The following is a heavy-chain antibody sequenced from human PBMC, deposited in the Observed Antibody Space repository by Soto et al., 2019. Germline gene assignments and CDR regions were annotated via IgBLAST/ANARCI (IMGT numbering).Heavy chain of an antibody. Sequence: SETLSLTCTVSGGSISSSSYYWGWIRQPPGKGLEWIGSIYYSGSTYYNPSLKSRVTISVDTSKNQFSLKLSSVTAADTAVYYCARGAPVFIQHGGQGTLVTVSS. CDR1: GGSISSSSYY. CDR3: ARGAPVFIQH. CDR2: IYYSGST. D-gene: IGHD3-10*01. J-gene: IGHJ1*01. V-gene: IGHV4-39*07.